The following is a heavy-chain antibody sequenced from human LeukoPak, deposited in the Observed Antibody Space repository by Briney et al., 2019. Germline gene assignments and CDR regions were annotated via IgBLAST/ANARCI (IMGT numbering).Heavy chain of an antibody. CDR1: GYTFTGYY. CDR2: INPNSGGT. CDR3: ARVPHCTSTSCYIPDY. V-gene: IGHV1-2*02. J-gene: IGHJ4*01. D-gene: IGHD2-2*01. Sequence: GASVKVSCKASGYTFTGYYMHWVRQAPGQGLEWMGWINPNSGGTNYAQKFQGRVTMTRDMSISTVYMELSRLSSDDTAVYYCARVPHCTSTSCYIPDYWGQGTLVTVSS.